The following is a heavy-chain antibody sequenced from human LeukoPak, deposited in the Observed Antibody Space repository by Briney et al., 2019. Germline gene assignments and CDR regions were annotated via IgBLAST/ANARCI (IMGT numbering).Heavy chain of an antibody. D-gene: IGHD2-2*01. CDR3: ARGYCSGTSCYMFDS. CDR1: GFNFIDNS. J-gene: IGHJ4*02. V-gene: IGHV3-21*01. Sequence: GGSLRLSCAGSGFNFIDNSMHWVRQAPGRGLEWGSSISISKTYIYYRDSVKGRFTISRDNAKNSLFLQMNSLRVEDTAVYFCARGYCSGTSCYMFDSWGQGTRVIVSS. CDR2: ISISKTYI.